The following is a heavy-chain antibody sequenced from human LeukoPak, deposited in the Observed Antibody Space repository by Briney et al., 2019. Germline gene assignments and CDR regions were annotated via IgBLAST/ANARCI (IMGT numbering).Heavy chain of an antibody. V-gene: IGHV4-39*07. Sequence: SETLSLTCTVSGGSISSSSYYWGWIRQPPGKGLEWIGSIYYSGSTYYNPSLKSRVTISVDTSKNQFSLKLSSVTAADTAVYYCARVVADIVVVPAAIELSGVYAFDIWGQGTMVTVSS. CDR1: GGSISSSSYY. CDR3: ARVVADIVVVPAAIELSGVYAFDI. J-gene: IGHJ3*02. D-gene: IGHD2-2*01. CDR2: IYYSGST.